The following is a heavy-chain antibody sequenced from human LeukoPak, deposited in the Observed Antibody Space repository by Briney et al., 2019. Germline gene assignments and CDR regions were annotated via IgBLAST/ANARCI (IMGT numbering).Heavy chain of an antibody. J-gene: IGHJ4*02. CDR2: IYASGSS. CDR3: AKEGGSSRSLEN. CDR1: GGSISSSY. Sequence: SETLSLTCNVSGGSISSSYWSWIRQPAGKGLEWIGRIYASGSSNYNPSLKSRVTMSVDTSKNQFSLNLSSVTAADTAVYYCAKEGGSSRSLENWGQGTLVTVSS. D-gene: IGHD1-26*01. V-gene: IGHV4-4*07.